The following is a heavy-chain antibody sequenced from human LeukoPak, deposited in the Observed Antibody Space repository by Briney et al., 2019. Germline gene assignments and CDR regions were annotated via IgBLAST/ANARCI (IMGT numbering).Heavy chain of an antibody. V-gene: IGHV4-59*01. CDR2: IYYSGST. J-gene: IGHJ6*02. D-gene: IGHD3-22*01. Sequence: SETLSLTCTVSGGSISSYYWSWIRQPPGKGLEWIGYIYYSGSTNYNPSLKSRVTISVDTSKNQFSLKLSSVTAADTAVYYCARDRGYYYDSSVPSHGMDVWGQGTTVTVSS. CDR3: ARDRGYYYDSSVPSHGMDV. CDR1: GGSISSYY.